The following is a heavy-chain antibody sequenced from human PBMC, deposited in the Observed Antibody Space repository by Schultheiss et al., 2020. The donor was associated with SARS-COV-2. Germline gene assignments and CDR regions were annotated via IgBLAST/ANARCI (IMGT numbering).Heavy chain of an antibody. CDR3: ARAIILRVAFDI. Sequence: TLSLTCTVSGYSISSGYYWGWIRQPPGKVLEWIGSIYHSGSTYYNPSLKSRVTISVDTSKNQFSLKLSSVTAADTAVYYCARAIILRVAFDIWGQGTMVTVSS. CDR1: GYSISSGYY. J-gene: IGHJ3*02. V-gene: IGHV4-38-2*02. D-gene: IGHD3-3*01. CDR2: IYHSGST.